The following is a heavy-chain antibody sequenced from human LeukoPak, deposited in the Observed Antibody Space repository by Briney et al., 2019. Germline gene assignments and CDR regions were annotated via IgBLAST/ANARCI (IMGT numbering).Heavy chain of an antibody. J-gene: IGHJ4*02. CDR2: FYYYGDT. V-gene: IGHV4-39*01. CDR3: ARHRGNSYGYMYFDF. CDR1: SGFISSNNYY. D-gene: IGHD5-18*01. Sequence: SETLSLTCSVSSGFISSNNYYWGWIRQPPGKGLEWIGSFYYYGDTFYNPSLKSRVTISVDTSKNQFSLKSSSVTAADTAVYYCARHRGNSYGYMYFDFWGQGTLVTVSS.